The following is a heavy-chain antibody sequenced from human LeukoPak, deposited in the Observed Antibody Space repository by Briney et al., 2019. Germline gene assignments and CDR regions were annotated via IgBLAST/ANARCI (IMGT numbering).Heavy chain of an antibody. CDR1: GFTFSSYG. Sequence: PGRSLRLSCAASGFTFSSYGMHWVRQAPGKGLEWVAVISYDGSNKYYADSVKGRFTISRDNSKNTLYLQMNSLRAEDTAVYYCAKDRDYGDYLSIGYWGQGTLVTVSS. V-gene: IGHV3-30*18. J-gene: IGHJ4*02. CDR2: ISYDGSNK. CDR3: AKDRDYGDYLSIGY. D-gene: IGHD4-17*01.